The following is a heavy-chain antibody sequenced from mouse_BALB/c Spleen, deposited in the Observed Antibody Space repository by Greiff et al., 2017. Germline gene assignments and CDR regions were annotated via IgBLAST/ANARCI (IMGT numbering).Heavy chain of an antibody. CDR3: ARHGNSYWYFDV. CDR1: GFTFSSFG. V-gene: IGHV5-17*02. D-gene: IGHD2-1*01. CDR2: ISSGSSTI. Sequence: VQLKQSGGGLVQPGGSRKLSCAASGFTFSSFGMHWVRQAPEKGLEWVAYISSGSSTIYYADTVKGRFTISRDNPKNTLFLQMTSLRSEDTAMYYCARHGNSYWYFDVWGAGTTVTVSS. J-gene: IGHJ1*01.